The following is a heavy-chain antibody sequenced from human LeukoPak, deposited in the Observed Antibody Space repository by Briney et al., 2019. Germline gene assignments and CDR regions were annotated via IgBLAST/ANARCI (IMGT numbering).Heavy chain of an antibody. J-gene: IGHJ4*02. V-gene: IGHV3-74*01. D-gene: IGHD5-18*01. CDR1: GFTFGNSW. CDR3: ARDGSYGFFVDY. Sequence: GGSLRLSCAASGFTFGNSWVHWVRQAPGKGLVWVSLINADGSTATYADSVKGRFTISRDNARNTLSLQMNSLTIEDTAVYYCARDGSYGFFVDYWGQGTLVTVSS. CDR2: INADGSTA.